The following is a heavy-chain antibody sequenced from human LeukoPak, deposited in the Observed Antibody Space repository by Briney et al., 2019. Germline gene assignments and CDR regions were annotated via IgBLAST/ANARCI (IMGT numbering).Heavy chain of an antibody. D-gene: IGHD5-24*01. Sequence: GGSLRLSCAASGFTFGNYGMHWVRQAPGKGLEWVAVIWYDGSDKYYVDSVKGRFTISRDNSKNTLYLQMNTLRAEDTAVYYCAKGDGHSYGRFDYWGQGTLVTVSS. CDR3: AKGDGHSYGRFDY. CDR1: GFTFGNYG. V-gene: IGHV3-33*06. CDR2: IWYDGSDK. J-gene: IGHJ4*02.